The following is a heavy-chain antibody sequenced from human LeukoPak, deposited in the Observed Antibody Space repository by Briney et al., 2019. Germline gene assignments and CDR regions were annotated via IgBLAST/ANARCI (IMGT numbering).Heavy chain of an antibody. V-gene: IGHV1-18*01. CDR3: ARVRSGARLRLGYYYYGMDV. D-gene: IGHD6-19*01. CDR2: ISAYNGNT. CDR1: GYTFTSYG. J-gene: IGHJ6*02. Sequence: ASVKVSCKASGYTFTSYGISWVRQAPGQGLEWMGWISAYNGNTNYAQKLQGRVTMTTDTSTSTAYMELRGLRSDDTAVYYCARVRSGARLRLGYYYYGMDVWGQGTTVTVSS.